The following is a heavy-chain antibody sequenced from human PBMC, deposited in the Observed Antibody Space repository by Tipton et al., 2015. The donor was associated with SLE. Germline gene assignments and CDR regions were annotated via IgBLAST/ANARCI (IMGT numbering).Heavy chain of an antibody. J-gene: IGHJ5*02. D-gene: IGHD4/OR15-4a*01. CDR1: SGSVSSGAYY. CDR2: VFSSGTT. CDR3: TRGGRGDGANPFDP. V-gene: IGHV4-31*03. Sequence: TLSLTCTVSSGSVSSGAYYWSWIRQHPGKGLEWIGYVFSSGTTYYNPSLQGRLSMSLDTSKKQFSLKLTSVTVADTAVYYCTRGGRGDGANPFDPWGQGTLVTVSS.